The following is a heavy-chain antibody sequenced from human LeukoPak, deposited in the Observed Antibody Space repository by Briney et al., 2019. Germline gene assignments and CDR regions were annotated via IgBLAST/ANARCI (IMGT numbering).Heavy chain of an antibody. CDR1: GYTFTSYG. Sequence: ASVKVSCKASGYTFTSYGISWVRQAPGQGLEWMGWISVYSGNTKYVQKFQGRVTMTTDTSTRTAYMELRSLRSDDTAVYYCARHTGSLYDFWSGYIDYWGQGTLVTVSS. CDR3: ARHTGSLYDFWSGYIDY. J-gene: IGHJ4*02. D-gene: IGHD3-3*01. V-gene: IGHV1-18*01. CDR2: ISVYSGNT.